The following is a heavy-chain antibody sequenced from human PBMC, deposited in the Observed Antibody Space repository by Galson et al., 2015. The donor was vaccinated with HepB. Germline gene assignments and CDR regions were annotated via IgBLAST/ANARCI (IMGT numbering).Heavy chain of an antibody. Sequence: SVKVSCKASGGTFSSYAISWVRQAPGQGLEWMGGIIPIFGTANYAQKFQGRVTITADESTSTAYMELSSLRSEDTAVYYCARDQDSSSAPLGFDPWGQGTLVTVSS. CDR1: GGTFSSYA. CDR3: ARDQDSSSAPLGFDP. V-gene: IGHV1-69*13. CDR2: IIPIFGTA. D-gene: IGHD6-6*01. J-gene: IGHJ5*02.